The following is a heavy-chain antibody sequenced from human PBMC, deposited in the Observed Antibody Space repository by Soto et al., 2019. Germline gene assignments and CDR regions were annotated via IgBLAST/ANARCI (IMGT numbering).Heavy chain of an antibody. CDR3: ARLLYAGSGSYYKKYYFDY. V-gene: IGHV4-59*08. Sequence: SETLSLTCTVSGGSISSYYWSWIRQPPGKGLEWIGYIYYSGSTNYNPSLKSRATISVDTSKNQFSLKLSSVTAADTAVYYCARLLYAGSGSYYKKYYFDYWGQGTPVTVSS. J-gene: IGHJ4*02. D-gene: IGHD3-10*01. CDR1: GGSISSYY. CDR2: IYYSGST.